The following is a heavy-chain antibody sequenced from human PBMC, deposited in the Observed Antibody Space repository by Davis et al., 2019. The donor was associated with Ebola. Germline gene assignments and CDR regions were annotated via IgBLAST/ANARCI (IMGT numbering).Heavy chain of an antibody. V-gene: IGHV3-7*01. D-gene: IGHD6-6*01. CDR3: ARAKYYGMDV. J-gene: IGHJ6*04. CDR1: GFTLSRYS. CDR2: IKEDGGER. Sequence: PGGSLRLSCAASGFTLSRYSMSWVRQPPGKGMERVANIKEDGGERYYMDSVRGRFTISRDNAKNTLYLQMNTLRAEDTAVYYCARAKYYGMDVWDKGTTVTV.